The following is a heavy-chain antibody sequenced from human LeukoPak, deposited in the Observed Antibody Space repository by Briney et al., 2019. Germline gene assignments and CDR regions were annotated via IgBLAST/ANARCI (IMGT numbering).Heavy chain of an antibody. CDR3: ARGMYSGTYFRYED. J-gene: IGHJ4*02. V-gene: IGHV1-18*01. D-gene: IGHD1-26*01. CDR2: IQPMNGDT. CDR1: GYTFNDNA. Sequence: GASVKVSCKTSGYTFNDNAITWMRQAPGQGLEWLGWIQPMNGDTNYAQVIRARVTMTTDTSTSTAFMELRSLRPDDTAIYYCARGMYSGTYFRYEDWGQGTLVTISS.